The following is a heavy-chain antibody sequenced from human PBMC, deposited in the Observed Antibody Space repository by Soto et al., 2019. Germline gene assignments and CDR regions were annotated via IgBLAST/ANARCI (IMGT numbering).Heavy chain of an antibody. V-gene: IGHV3-66*01. CDR3: ARDKTADTAIVRGNTYYYYYAMDV. J-gene: IGHJ6*02. CDR2: IYSGGTT. Sequence: EVQLVESGGGLVQPGGSLRLSCAASGFTVSSSYMSWVRQAPGKGLEGVSVIYSGGTTYYADSVKGRFTISRDNSKNTVYLQMHSLTAEDTAVYYCARDKTADTAIVRGNTYYYYYAMDVWGQGTTVTVSS. D-gene: IGHD5-18*01. CDR1: GFTVSSSY.